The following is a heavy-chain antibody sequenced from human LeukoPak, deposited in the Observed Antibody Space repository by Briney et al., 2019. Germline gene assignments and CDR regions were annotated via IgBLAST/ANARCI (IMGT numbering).Heavy chain of an antibody. J-gene: IGHJ4*02. V-gene: IGHV1-2*02. CDR1: GYTFSGYY. Sequence: ASVMVSCKASGYTFSGYYIHWVRQAPGQGLEWMGWINPNSGGTNYAQKFQGRVTMTRDTSISTVYMEMSRLRYDDTAVYYCARPYFQWELRYWGPGTLVTVSS. D-gene: IGHD1-26*01. CDR3: ARPYFQWELRY. CDR2: INPNSGGT.